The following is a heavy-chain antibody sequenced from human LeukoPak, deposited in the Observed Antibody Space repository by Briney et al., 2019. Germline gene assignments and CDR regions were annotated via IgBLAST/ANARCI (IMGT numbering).Heavy chain of an antibody. Sequence: ASVKVSCKASGYTFTGYYMHWVRQAPGQGLEWMGRINPNSGGTNYAQKFQGRVTMTRDTSISTAYMELSRLRSDDTAVYYCARGRGSRGYFDYWGQGTLVTVSS. CDR3: ARGRGSRGYFDY. V-gene: IGHV1-2*06. J-gene: IGHJ4*02. CDR1: GYTFTGYY. D-gene: IGHD5-24*01. CDR2: INPNSGGT.